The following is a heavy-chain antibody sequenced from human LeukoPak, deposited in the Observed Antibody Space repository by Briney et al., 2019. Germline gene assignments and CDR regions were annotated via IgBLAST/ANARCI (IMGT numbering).Heavy chain of an antibody. CDR3: ARDGGPYGSGSYYNY. D-gene: IGHD3-10*01. CDR2: INPSGGST. Sequence: ASVKVSCKASGYTFTSYYMHWVRQAPGQGLEWMGIINPSGGSTSYAQKFQGRVTMTRDMSTSTVYVELSSLRSEDTAVYYCARDGGPYGSGSYYNYWGQGTLVTVSS. J-gene: IGHJ4*02. V-gene: IGHV1-46*01. CDR1: GYTFTSYY.